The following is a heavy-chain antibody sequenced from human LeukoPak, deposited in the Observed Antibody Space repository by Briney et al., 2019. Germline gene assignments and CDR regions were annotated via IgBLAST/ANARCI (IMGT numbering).Heavy chain of an antibody. J-gene: IGHJ6*03. V-gene: IGHV3-21*01. CDR2: ISNSGAYI. CDR1: GFTFSTDS. D-gene: IGHD2-2*01. Sequence: GGSLRLSCAASGFTFSTDSMNWVRQAPGKGREWVSSISNSGAYIYYADAVKGRFTIFRDNAKNSLYLQMNRLRAEDTAVYYCVRDAIVAAADNYYMDVWGRGTTVTVSS. CDR3: VRDAIVAAADNYYMDV.